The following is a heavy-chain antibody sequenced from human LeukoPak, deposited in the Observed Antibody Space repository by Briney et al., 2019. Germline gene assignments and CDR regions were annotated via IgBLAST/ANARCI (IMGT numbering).Heavy chain of an antibody. CDR1: GFTFSSYS. CDR3: ARTAGTFDI. D-gene: IGHD1-26*01. V-gene: IGHV3-48*02. CDR2: ITSSSSTI. J-gene: IGHJ3*02. Sequence: GGSLRLSCAASGFTFSSYSMNWVRQAPGKGLEWVSYITSSSSTIYYADSVKGRFTISRDNAKNSLYLQMNNLRDEDTAMYYCARTAGTFDIWGQGTMVTVSS.